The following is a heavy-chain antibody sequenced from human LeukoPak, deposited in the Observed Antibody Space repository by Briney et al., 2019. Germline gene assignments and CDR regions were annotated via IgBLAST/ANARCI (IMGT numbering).Heavy chain of an antibody. J-gene: IGHJ3*02. CDR1: GYTFTSYY. CDR3: ARSDFLSAAGGHAFDI. D-gene: IGHD6-13*01. Sequence: WASVNVSCKASGYTFTSYYMHWVRQAPGQGLEWMGIINPSGGSTSYAQKFQGRVTMTRDTSTSTVYMELSSLRSEDTAVYYCARSDFLSAAGGHAFDIWGQGTMVTVSS. V-gene: IGHV1-46*01. CDR2: INPSGGST.